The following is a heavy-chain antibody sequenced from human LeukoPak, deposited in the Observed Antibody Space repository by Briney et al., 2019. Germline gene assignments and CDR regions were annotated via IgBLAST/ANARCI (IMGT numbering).Heavy chain of an antibody. CDR3: ARGGPGVFAY. CDR1: GFTVSSNY. Sequence: GGSLRLSCAASGFTVSSNYMTWVRQAPGKGLEWLPVMYSGGSTYYAASVEGRFTISRDNSKNTVYLQMNSLRAEDTAVYFCARGGPGVFAYWGQGTLVTVSS. CDR2: MYSGGST. V-gene: IGHV3-53*01. J-gene: IGHJ4*02. D-gene: IGHD3-10*01.